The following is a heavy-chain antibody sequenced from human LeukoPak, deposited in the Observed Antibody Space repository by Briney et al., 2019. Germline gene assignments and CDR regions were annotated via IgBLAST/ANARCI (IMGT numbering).Heavy chain of an antibody. D-gene: IGHD2-8*01. V-gene: IGHV4-59*08. J-gene: IGHJ5*02. CDR1: GGSISSYY. Sequence: SETLSLTCPVSGGSISSYYWSWIRQPPGKGLEWIGYIYYSGSTNYNPSLKSRVTISVDTSKNQFSLKLSSVTAAGTAVYYCARHVWPTAYNWFDPWGQGTLVTVSS. CDR3: ARHVWPTAYNWFDP. CDR2: IYYSGST.